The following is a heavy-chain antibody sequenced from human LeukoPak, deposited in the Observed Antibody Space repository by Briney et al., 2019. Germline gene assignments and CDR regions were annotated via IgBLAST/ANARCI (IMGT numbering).Heavy chain of an antibody. D-gene: IGHD1-26*01. CDR3: AGGSSGRYYFDY. J-gene: IGHJ4*02. V-gene: IGHV4-39*01. Sequence: SETLSLTCTVSGGSISSSSYYWGWIRQPPGKGLEWIGSIYYSGSTYYNPSLKGRVTISVDTSKNQFSLKLSPVTAADTAVYYCAGGSSGRYYFDYWGQGTLVTVSS. CDR1: GGSISSSSYY. CDR2: IYYSGST.